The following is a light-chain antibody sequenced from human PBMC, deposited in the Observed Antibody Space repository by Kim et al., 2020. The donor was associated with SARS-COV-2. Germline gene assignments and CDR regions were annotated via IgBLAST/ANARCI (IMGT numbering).Light chain of an antibody. Sequence: PGQSLTISGTGTSSDVGGYKYVSWYQQHPGKAPKLMIYDVSKRPSGVSNRFSGSKSGNTASLTISGLQAEDEADYYCSSYTTSSTVFGGGTQLTVL. J-gene: IGLJ2*01. CDR3: SSYTTSSTV. CDR1: SSDVGGYKY. V-gene: IGLV2-14*03. CDR2: DVS.